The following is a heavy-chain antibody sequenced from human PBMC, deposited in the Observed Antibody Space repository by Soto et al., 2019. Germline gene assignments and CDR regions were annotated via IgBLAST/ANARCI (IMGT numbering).Heavy chain of an antibody. CDR1: GGTISGYY. D-gene: IGHD5-12*01. V-gene: IGHV4-59*01. CDR2: IYYSGTT. CDR3: ARARDGYTSDAFDI. J-gene: IGHJ3*02. Sequence: PSETLSLTCTVSGGTISGYYWSWIRQPPGKGLEWIGYIYYSGTTNYNPSLKSRVTISVDTSKNQFSLKLSSVTAADTAVYYCARARDGYTSDAFDIWGQGTMVTVSS.